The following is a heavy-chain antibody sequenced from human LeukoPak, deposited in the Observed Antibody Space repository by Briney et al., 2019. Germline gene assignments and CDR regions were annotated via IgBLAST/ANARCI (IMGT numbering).Heavy chain of an antibody. J-gene: IGHJ4*02. CDR3: ARDSVGDLLDH. Sequence: GGSLRLSCAGSGFPFSSYEMNWLRQAPGKGLEWVSHIDSSGITIYYADSVKGRFTISGDNAKNSIYLQMDSLRVEDTAIYYCARDSVGDLLDHWGQGTPVTVSS. V-gene: IGHV3-48*03. CDR2: IDSSGITI. CDR1: GFPFSSYE. D-gene: IGHD4-17*01.